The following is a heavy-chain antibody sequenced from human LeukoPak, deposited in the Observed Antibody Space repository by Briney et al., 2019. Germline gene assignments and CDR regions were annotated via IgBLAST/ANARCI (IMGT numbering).Heavy chain of an antibody. D-gene: IGHD6-13*01. J-gene: IGHJ5*02. Sequence: PGGSLRLSCAASGFTFSSYSMNWVRQAPGKGLEWVSYISSSSSTIYYADSVKGRFTISRDNSKNTLYLQMNSLRAEDTAVYYCARGMKQQLRNWFDPWGQGTLVTVSS. CDR2: ISSSSSTI. V-gene: IGHV3-48*01. CDR3: ARGMKQQLRNWFDP. CDR1: GFTFSSYS.